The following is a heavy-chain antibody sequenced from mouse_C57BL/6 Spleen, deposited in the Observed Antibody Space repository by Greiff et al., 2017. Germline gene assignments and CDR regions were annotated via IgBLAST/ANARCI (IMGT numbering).Heavy chain of an antibody. D-gene: IGHD4-1*01. CDR2: IRSKSNNYST. CDR3: VSQTGKSAMDY. CDR1: GFSFNTYA. J-gene: IGHJ4*01. Sequence: EVQVVESGGGLVQPKGSLKLSCAASGFSFNTYAMNWVRQAPGKGLEWVARIRSKSNNYSTYYAASVKDRFTISRDDSESMLYLQMNNLKTEDTAMYYCVSQTGKSAMDYWGQGTSVTVSS. V-gene: IGHV10-1*01.